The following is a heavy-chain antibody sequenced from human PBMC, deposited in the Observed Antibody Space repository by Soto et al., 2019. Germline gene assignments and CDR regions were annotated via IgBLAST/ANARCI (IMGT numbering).Heavy chain of an antibody. CDR1: GGTFSSYT. CDR2: IIPILGIA. V-gene: IGHV1-69*02. CDR3: ARVGNAFDI. J-gene: IGHJ3*02. Sequence: QVQLVQSGAEVKKPGSSVKVSCKASGGTFSSYTISWVRQAPGQGLEWMGRIIPILGIANYAQKFQGRVTXXADKSPSTAYMELSSLRAEDTAVYYCARVGNAFDIWGQGTMVTVSS. D-gene: IGHD7-27*01.